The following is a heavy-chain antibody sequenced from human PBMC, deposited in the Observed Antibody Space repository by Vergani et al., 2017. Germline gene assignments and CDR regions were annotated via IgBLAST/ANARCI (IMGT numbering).Heavy chain of an antibody. CDR2: ITRGSKSI. V-gene: IGHV3-21*01. Sequence: EVQLVESGGGVVKPGGSLTISCATSGFDFTHSAMSLIRQAPGRGLQWVSFITRGSKSIYYADSVKGRFTITRDDVKKSLLLRMNNLKVDDTAIYYCARTRSPIAMIRQFEQWGQGTLVTVSS. CDR1: GFDFTHSA. D-gene: IGHD5-18*01. J-gene: IGHJ4*02. CDR3: ARTRSPIAMIRQFEQ.